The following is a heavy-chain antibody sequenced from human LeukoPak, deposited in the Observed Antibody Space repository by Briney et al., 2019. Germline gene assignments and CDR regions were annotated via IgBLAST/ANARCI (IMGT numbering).Heavy chain of an antibody. CDR1: GGSFSGYY. CDR3: ARRGRDFWSGYSDY. V-gene: IGHV4-59*10. J-gene: IGHJ4*02. CDR2: IYTSGST. D-gene: IGHD3-3*01. Sequence: PSETLSLTCAVDGGSFSGYYWSWIRQPPGKGLDWIGRIYTSGSTNYNPSLKSRVTISIDTSKNQFSLKLSSVTTADTAVYYCARRGRDFWSGYSDYWGQGTLVTVSS.